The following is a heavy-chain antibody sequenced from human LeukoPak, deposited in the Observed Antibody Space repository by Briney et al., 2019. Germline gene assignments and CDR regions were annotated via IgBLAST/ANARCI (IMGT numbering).Heavy chain of an antibody. CDR2: ISYRGNT. CDR3: ARHCCSGPAKRVFDI. J-gene: IGHJ3*02. V-gene: IGHV4-39*01. CDR1: GGAIISSDYH. D-gene: IGHD2-15*01. Sequence: SETLSLTCTVSGGAIISSDYHWGGVRQPPGKGLEWIGTISYRGNTDYNPSLRRRVTISVDTSNNQFSLRLGSVTAADTAVYHCARHCCSGPAKRVFDIWGQGTMVTVSS.